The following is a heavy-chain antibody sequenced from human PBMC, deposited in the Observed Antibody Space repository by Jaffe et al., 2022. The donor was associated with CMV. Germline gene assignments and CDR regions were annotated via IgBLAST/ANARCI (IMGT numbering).Heavy chain of an antibody. D-gene: IGHD2-2*01. Sequence: QVQLQESGPGLVKPSETLSLTCTVSGGSISSYYWSWIRQPPGKGLEWIGYIYYSGSTNYNPSLKSRVTISVDTSKNQFSLKLSSVTAADTAVYYCARYDSYQLLNFDYWGQGTLVTVSS. CDR3: ARYDSYQLLNFDY. V-gene: IGHV4-59*01. J-gene: IGHJ4*02. CDR2: IYYSGST. CDR1: GGSISSYY.